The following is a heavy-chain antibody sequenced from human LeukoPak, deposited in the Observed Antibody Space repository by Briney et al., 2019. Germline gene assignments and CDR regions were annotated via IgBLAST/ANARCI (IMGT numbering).Heavy chain of an antibody. CDR3: ARVRRGDRRDGAFDI. V-gene: IGHV4-39*01. J-gene: IGHJ3*02. Sequence: SETLSLTCTVSGGSISSSSYYWGWIRQPPGKGLEWIGSIYYSGSTYYNPSLKSRVTISVDTSKNQFSLKLSSVTAADTAVYYCARVRRGDRRDGAFDIWGQGTMVTVSS. D-gene: IGHD3-22*01. CDR1: GGSISSSSYY. CDR2: IYYSGST.